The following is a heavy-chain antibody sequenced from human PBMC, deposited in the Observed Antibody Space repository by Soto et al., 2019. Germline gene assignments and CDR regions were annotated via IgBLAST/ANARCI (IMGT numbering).Heavy chain of an antibody. CDR2: TYYRSKWYN. J-gene: IGHJ4*02. CDR3: ARDFRMERRLGGTIPGIAAAGMAPFDY. CDR1: GDSVSSNSAA. V-gene: IGHV6-1*01. D-gene: IGHD6-13*01. Sequence: SQTLSLTCAISGDSVSSNSAAWNWIRQSPSRGLEWLGRTYYRSKWYNDYAVSVKSRITINPDTSKNQFSLQLNSVTPEDTAVYYCARDFRMERRLGGTIPGIAAAGMAPFDYWGQGTLVTVSS.